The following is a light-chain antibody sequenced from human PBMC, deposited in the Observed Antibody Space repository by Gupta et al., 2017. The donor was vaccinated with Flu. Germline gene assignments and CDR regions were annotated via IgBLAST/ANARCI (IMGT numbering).Light chain of an antibody. CDR1: RSNLGSNA. CDR2: GSN. J-gene: IGLJ1*01. CDR3: AAWDDSLNGHYV. Sequence: QSVLAQPPSASGTPGQRVTITCSGSRSNLGSNAVNWYQQVPGTSPKLLIYGSNQRPSGVPDRFAGSKSGTSASLAIRGLQSEDEADYYCAAWDDSLNGHYVFGTGTKVTVL. V-gene: IGLV1-44*01.